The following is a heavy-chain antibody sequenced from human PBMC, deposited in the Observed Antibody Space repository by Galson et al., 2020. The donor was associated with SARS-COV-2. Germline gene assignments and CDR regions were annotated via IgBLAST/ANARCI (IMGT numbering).Heavy chain of an antibody. CDR2: ISYDGSNK. V-gene: IGHV3-30*18. CDR3: AKTVYRFLEWLSPLDY. D-gene: IGHD3-3*01. Sequence: GESLKISCAASGFTFRSYGMHWVRQAPGKGLEWVALISYDGSNKYYADSVKGRFTIPRNNSKKTLYLQMNSLGAEDTAVCYCAKTVYRFLEWLSPLDYGGQGTLVAVSS. J-gene: IGHJ4*02. CDR1: GFTFRSYG.